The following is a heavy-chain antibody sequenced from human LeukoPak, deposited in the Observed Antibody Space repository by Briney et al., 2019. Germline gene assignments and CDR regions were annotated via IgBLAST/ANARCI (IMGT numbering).Heavy chain of an antibody. V-gene: IGHV3-21*01. CDR2: ISSSSSYI. J-gene: IGHJ4*02. D-gene: IGHD6-13*01. Sequence: GGSLRLSCAASGFIFSSYSMNWVRQAPGKGLEWVSSISSSSSYIYYADSVKGRFTISRDNAKNSLYLQMNSLRAEDTAVYYCARAGIAAAGKLDWGQGTLATVSS. CDR3: ARAGIAAAGKLD. CDR1: GFIFSSYS.